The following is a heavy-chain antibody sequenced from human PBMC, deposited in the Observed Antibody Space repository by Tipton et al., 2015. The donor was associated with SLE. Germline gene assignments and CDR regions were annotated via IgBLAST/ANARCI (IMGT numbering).Heavy chain of an antibody. V-gene: IGHV3-30*03. CDR2: ISYEENTQ. J-gene: IGHJ4*02. Sequence: RSLRLSCAASGFSFSDYGMHWVRQAPGKGLEWVAVISYEENTQYYADSVKGRFTISRDNSKNTLYLQMNSLRPEDTAVYYCARERYSYGYYFDYWGQGTLVTVSS. CDR3: ARERYSYGYYFDY. CDR1: GFSFSDYG. D-gene: IGHD5-18*01.